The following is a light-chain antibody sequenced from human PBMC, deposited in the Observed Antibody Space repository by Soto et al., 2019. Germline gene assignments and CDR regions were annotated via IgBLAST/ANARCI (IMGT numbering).Light chain of an antibody. CDR3: SSYTSSSTVV. V-gene: IGLV2-14*01. J-gene: IGLJ2*01. CDR2: DVS. CDR1: SSDVGGYNY. Sequence: QSALTQPASVSGSPGQSITISCTGTSSDVGGYNYVSWYQQHPGKAPKLMIYDVSNRPSGVSNRFSGSKSGNTASLTISGLQAEDEADYYCSSYTSSSTVVFGGGTKRNV.